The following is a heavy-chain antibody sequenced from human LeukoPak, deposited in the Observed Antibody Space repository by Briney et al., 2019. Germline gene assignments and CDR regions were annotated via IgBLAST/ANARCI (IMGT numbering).Heavy chain of an antibody. CDR1: GGSISNGNYC. D-gene: IGHD6-25*01. CDR2: IRGSDGSS. CDR3: AKDQESVLAAATPDY. Sequence: LSLTCAVSGGSISNGNYCWSWIRQPPGKGLEWVSGIRGSDGSSYYADSVKGRFTISRDNSKNMLYLQMSSLRAEDTAVYYCAKDQESVLAAATPDYWGQGTLVTVSS. J-gene: IGHJ4*02. V-gene: IGHV3-23*01.